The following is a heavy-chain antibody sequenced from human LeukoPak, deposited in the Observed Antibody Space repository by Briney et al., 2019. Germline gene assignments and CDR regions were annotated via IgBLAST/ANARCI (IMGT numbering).Heavy chain of an antibody. V-gene: IGHV3-23*01. CDR3: AKNRGGTYKYYMDV. J-gene: IGHJ6*03. CDR2: VSGSGGAV. Sequence: GGSLRLSCAASGFTFNKYAMSWVRQAPGMGLEWLSYVSGSGGAVYYADSVKGRFTISRDNSKNTVYLQMGSLRAEDTAVYYCAKNRGGTYKYYMDVWGNGTTVTVSS. D-gene: IGHD1-1*01. CDR1: GFTFNKYA.